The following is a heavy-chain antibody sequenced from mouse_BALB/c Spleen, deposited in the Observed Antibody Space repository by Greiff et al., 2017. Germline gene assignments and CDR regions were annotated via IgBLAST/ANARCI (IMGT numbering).Heavy chain of an antibody. CDR2: INSNGGST. Sequence: DVHLVESGGGLVQPGGSLKLSCAASGFTFSSYGMSWVRQTPDKRLELVATINSNGGSTYYPDSVKGRFTISRDNAKNTLYLQMSSLKSEDTAMYYCARSSPWFAYWGQGTLVTVSA. J-gene: IGHJ3*01. D-gene: IGHD1-1*01. V-gene: IGHV5-6-3*01. CDR3: ARSSPWFAY. CDR1: GFTFSSYG.